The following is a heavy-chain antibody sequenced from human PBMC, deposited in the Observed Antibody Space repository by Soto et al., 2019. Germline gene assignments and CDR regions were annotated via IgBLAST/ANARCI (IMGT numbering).Heavy chain of an antibody. Sequence: SETLSLTCTVSGGSISSYYWSWIRQPPGKGLEWIGYIYYSGSTNYNPSLKSRVTISVDTSKNQFSLKLSSVTAADTAVYYCARGHYDSSGPPGNWFDPWGQGTLVTVSS. CDR3: ARGHYDSSGPPGNWFDP. J-gene: IGHJ5*02. CDR2: IYYSGST. V-gene: IGHV4-59*01. CDR1: GGSISSYY. D-gene: IGHD3-22*01.